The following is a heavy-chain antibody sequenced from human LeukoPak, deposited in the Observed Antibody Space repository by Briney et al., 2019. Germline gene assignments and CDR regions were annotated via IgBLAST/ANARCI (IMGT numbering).Heavy chain of an antibody. V-gene: IGHV1-46*01. CDR1: GYTFTSYY. CDR2: INPSGGST. J-gene: IGHJ4*02. Sequence: ASVKVSCKASGYTFTSYYMHWVRQAPGQGLEWMGIINPSGGSTNYSQKFQGRVTMTRDTSTSTVYMELSRLRSDDTAVYYCARVLTLYSSSWFFDYWGQGTLVTVSS. D-gene: IGHD6-13*01. CDR3: ARVLTLYSSSWFFDY.